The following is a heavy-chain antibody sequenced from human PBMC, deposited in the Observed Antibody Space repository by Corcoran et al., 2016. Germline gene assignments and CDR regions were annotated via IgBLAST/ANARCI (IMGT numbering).Heavy chain of an antibody. J-gene: IGHJ4*02. CDR3: ARELGYCSGGSCYGGVFDY. CDR1: DGSFSGYY. V-gene: IGHV4-34*01. D-gene: IGHD2-15*01. CDR2: ISHSEST. Sequence: QLQQWGAGLLKPSETLSLTCAVYDGSFSGYYWSWIRQPPGKGLEWIGEISHSESTNYNPSLKSRVTISADTSKNQFSLKLTSVTAADTAVYYCARELGYCSGGSCYGGVFDYWGQGTLVTVSS.